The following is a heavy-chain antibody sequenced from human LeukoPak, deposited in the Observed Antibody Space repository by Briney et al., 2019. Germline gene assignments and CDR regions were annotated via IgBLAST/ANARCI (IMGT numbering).Heavy chain of an antibody. Sequence: GSLRLSRAASGFNFINNNMHWVRQAPAQGLESLAFMEHNGARKKNADAVRGRFTFSRDNAKNSLYLQMNSLRAEDTAAYYCARIHSSGWYRRVDYFDYWGQGTLVTVSS. CDR1: GFNFINNN. D-gene: IGHD6-19*01. CDR2: MEHNGARK. J-gene: IGHJ4*02. CDR3: ARIHSSGWYRRVDYFDY. V-gene: IGHV3-33*05.